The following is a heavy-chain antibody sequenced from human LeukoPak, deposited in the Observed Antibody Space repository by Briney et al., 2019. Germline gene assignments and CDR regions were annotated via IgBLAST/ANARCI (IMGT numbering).Heavy chain of an antibody. D-gene: IGHD3-10*01. CDR2: IYHSGST. V-gene: IGHV4-30-2*01. J-gene: IGHJ4*02. CDR1: GGSISSGAYS. Sequence: PSETLSLTCAVSGGSISSGAYSWSWIRQPPGKGLEWIGYIYHSGSTFYNPSLKSRVTISVDRSENQFSLKLSSVTAADTAVYYCAGSYGSGSYYPLFDYWGQGTLVTVSS. CDR3: AGSYGSGSYYPLFDY.